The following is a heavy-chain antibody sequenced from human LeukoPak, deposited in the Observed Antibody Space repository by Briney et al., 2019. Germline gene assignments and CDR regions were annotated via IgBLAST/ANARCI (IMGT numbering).Heavy chain of an antibody. D-gene: IGHD6-19*01. Sequence: GGSLRLSCAASGFTFSNYWMSWVRQAPGKGLEWVASIKQDGSDKYYVDSVRGRFTISRDNVDSSLYLQMNSLRAEDTAVYYCARDRDGSGWVELDYWGQGTLVTVSS. CDR3: ARDRDGSGWVELDY. CDR1: GFTFSNYW. CDR2: IKQDGSDK. V-gene: IGHV3-7*01. J-gene: IGHJ4*02.